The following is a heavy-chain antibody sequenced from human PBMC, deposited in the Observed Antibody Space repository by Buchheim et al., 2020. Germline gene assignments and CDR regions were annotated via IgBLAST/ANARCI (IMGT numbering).Heavy chain of an antibody. CDR3: AKDHMATISPVLPRPADY. CDR2: ISYDGSNK. J-gene: IGHJ4*02. CDR1: GFTFSSYG. Sequence: QVQLVESGGGVVQPGRSLRLSCAASGFTFSSYGMHWVRRAPGKGLEWVAVISYDGSNKYYADSVKGRFTISRDNSKNTLYLQMNSLRAEDTAVYYCAKDHMATISPVLPRPADYWGQGTL. V-gene: IGHV3-30*18. D-gene: IGHD5-24*01.